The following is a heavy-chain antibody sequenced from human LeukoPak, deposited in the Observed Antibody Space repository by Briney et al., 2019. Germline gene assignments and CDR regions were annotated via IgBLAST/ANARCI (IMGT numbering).Heavy chain of an antibody. CDR1: GGTFCAYW. V-gene: IGHV3-7*01. J-gene: IGHJ4*02. CDR3: AKVPRDSDCY. D-gene: IGHD2-21*02. CDR2: INEDGSVK. Sequence: GGSLRLSCAVSGGTFCAYWMAWVRQSPGKGLEWVAEINEDGSVKYYVDSMKGRFTISRDNAKNSLYLQMNSLGAEDTAVYYCAKVPRDSDCYWGQGTLVTVSS.